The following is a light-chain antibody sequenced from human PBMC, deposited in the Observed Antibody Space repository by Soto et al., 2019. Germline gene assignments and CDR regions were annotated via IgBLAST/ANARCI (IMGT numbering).Light chain of an antibody. CDR3: QQSYNTPIA. V-gene: IGKV1-39*01. CDR1: QTISNY. J-gene: IGKJ5*01. Sequence: IKMTQSPASQSASLGDRFTITWRASQTISNYLNCYQQESVRAPELLVYAASNLQSGVPSRFTGSGSGTHFTLTISGLEPADFATYFCQQSYNTPIAFGQGTRLEIK. CDR2: AAS.